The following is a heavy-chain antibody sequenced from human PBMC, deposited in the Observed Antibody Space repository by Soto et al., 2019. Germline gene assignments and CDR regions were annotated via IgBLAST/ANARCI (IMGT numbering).Heavy chain of an antibody. Sequence: SETLSLTCTVSGGSITNYYWSWIRQPPGKGLEWIGFIYYSGSTNYNPSLKSRVTISVATSKNQVSLKLSSVTAADTAGYYCARDGTAVAAGHDGRDVWSQGTTVTVSS. J-gene: IGHJ6*02. V-gene: IGHV4-59*01. CDR1: GGSITNYY. CDR3: ARDGTAVAAGHDGRDV. CDR2: IYYSGST. D-gene: IGHD5-18*01.